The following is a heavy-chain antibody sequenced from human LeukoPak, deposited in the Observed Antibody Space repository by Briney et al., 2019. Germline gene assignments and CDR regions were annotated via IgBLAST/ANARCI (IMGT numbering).Heavy chain of an antibody. V-gene: IGHV1-18*01. D-gene: IGHD2-15*01. J-gene: IGHJ5*02. CDR2: ISAYNGNT. CDR1: GYTFTSYG. Sequence: ASVKVSCTASGYTFTSYGISWVRQAPGQGLDRMGWISAYNGNTNYAQKLQGRVTMTTDTSTSTAYMELRSLRSDDAAVYYCASRSCSGGSCYWDWFDPWGQGTLVTVSS. CDR3: ASRSCSGGSCYWDWFDP.